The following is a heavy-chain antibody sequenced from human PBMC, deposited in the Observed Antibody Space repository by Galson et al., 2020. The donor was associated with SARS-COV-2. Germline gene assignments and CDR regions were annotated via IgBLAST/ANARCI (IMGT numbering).Heavy chain of an antibody. V-gene: IGHV6-1*01. D-gene: IGHD6-13*01. CDR1: GDSVSSNSAA. CDR2: TYYRSQWST. Sequence: SQTLSLTCAISGDSVSSNSAAWNWIRQSPSRGLEWLGRTYYRSQWSTDYAVSVKSRITINPDTSKNQFSLQLNSVTPEDTAIYYCAGRVAGAGSLHIWGQGAMVIVSS. CDR3: AGRVAGAGSLHI. J-gene: IGHJ3*02.